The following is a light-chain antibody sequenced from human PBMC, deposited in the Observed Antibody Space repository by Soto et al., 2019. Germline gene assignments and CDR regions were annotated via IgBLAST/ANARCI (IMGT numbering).Light chain of an antibody. V-gene: IGKV3D-15*01. J-gene: IGKJ1*01. Sequence: EIVMTQSPATLSVSPGERATLSCRASQYVNSNYLAWYQHKPGQTPRLLIFDTSRRATGIPDRFSGSGSGTEFTLTISSLQSEDFAVYYCQQYNNWPTFGQGTKV. CDR3: QQYNNWPT. CDR2: DTS. CDR1: QYVNSN.